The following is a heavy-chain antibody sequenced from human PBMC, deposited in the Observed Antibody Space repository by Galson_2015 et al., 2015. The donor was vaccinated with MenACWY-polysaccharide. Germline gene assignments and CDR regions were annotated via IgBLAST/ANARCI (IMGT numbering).Heavy chain of an antibody. V-gene: IGHV1-8*01. CDR2: MNPNSGNT. D-gene: IGHD1-14*01. J-gene: IGHJ6*02. CDR1: GYTFSTYD. Sequence: SVKVSCRASGYTFSTYDMNWVRQAAGQGLEWMGWMNPNSGNTGYAQKFQGRVTMTRNSAINTAFMELSSLRSEDTAVYYCARGRIDGMDAWGQGTSVTVSS. CDR3: ARGRIDGMDA.